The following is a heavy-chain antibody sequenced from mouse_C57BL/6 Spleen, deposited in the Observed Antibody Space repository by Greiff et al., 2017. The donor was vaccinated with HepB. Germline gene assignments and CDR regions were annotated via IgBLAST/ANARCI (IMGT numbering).Heavy chain of an antibody. CDR3: ARHAPYYGSSYYAMDY. D-gene: IGHD1-1*01. CDR2: ISSGGSYT. CDR1: GFTFSSYG. J-gene: IGHJ4*01. Sequence: EVKLVESGGDLVKPGGSLKLSCAASGFTFSSYGMSWVRQTPDKRLEWVATISSGGSYTYYPDSVKGRFTISRDNAKNTLYLQMSRLKSEDTAMYYCARHAPYYGSSYYAMDYWGQGTSVTVSS. V-gene: IGHV5-6*01.